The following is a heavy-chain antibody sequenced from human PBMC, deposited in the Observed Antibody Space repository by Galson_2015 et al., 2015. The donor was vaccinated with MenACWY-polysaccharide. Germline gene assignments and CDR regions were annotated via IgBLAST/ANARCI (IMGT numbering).Heavy chain of an antibody. CDR2: LYNGDVT. Sequence: SLRLSCADSGFTVRTYYMSWVRQTPAKGLEWVAVLYNGDVTYYADSVKGRFTISRDSSKNSLSLQMNSLRAEDTAVYYCARGPRYTDYSGGQSYFDHWGQGTLVAVSS. V-gene: IGHV3-53*01. J-gene: IGHJ4*02. D-gene: IGHD2-15*01. CDR3: ARGPRYTDYSGGQSYFDH. CDR1: GFTVRTYY.